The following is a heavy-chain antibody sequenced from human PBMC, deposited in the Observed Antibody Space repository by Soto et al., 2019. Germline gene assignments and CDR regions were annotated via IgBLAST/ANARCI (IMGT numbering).Heavy chain of an antibody. V-gene: IGHV3-11*01. J-gene: IGHJ4*02. D-gene: IGHD1-26*01. CDR3: ARRRDLLDY. Sequence: PGGSLRLSCAASGFIFSDYYMSWIRQAPGKGLEWVSYISSSDSTIYYADSVKGRFTVSRDSTKNSLFLQMNSLRAEDTAVYYCARRRDLLDYWGQGTLVTVSS. CDR1: GFIFSDYY. CDR2: ISSSDSTI.